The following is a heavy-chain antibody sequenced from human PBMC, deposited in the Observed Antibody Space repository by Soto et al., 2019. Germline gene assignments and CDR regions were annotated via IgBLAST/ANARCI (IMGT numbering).Heavy chain of an antibody. CDR2: MNPNSGNT. V-gene: IGHV1-8*01. CDR1: GYTFTSYD. Sequence: GASVKVSCKASGYTFTSYDINWVRQATGQGLEWMGWMNPNSGNTGYAQKFQGRVTMTRNTSISTAYMELSSLRSEDTAVYYCARGKDDYYDILTGYLDPLTPYYYYYYMDVWGKGTTVTVSS. J-gene: IGHJ6*03. D-gene: IGHD3-9*01. CDR3: ARGKDDYYDILTGYLDPLTPYYYYYYMDV.